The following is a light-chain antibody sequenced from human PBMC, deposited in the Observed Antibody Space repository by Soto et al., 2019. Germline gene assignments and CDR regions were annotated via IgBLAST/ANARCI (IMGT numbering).Light chain of an antibody. V-gene: IGKV1-5*03. CDR1: QDFSNF. J-gene: IGKJ1*01. Sequence: DLQLTQSPSFLSSSIGDSVTITCRASQDFSNFLAWYQQKPGRAPKLLIYKESTLKSGVPSRLSGSGSGTELNLTISSLQPDDFATYYCQNYNSYSEACGQGTKVDIK. CDR3: QNYNSYSEA. CDR2: KES.